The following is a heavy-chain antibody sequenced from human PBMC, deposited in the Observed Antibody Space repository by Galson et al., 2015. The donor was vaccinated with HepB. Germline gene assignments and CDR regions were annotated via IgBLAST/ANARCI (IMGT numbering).Heavy chain of an antibody. CDR1: GFTFSSYT. Sequence: SLRLSCAASGFTFSSYTMNWVRQAPGKGLESVSYISSTGTTMYYADSAQGRFTISRDNAQNSLYLQMNSLRDEDTAVYYCARVYFGSRSSSAYWYFDLWGRGALVTVSS. CDR3: ARVYFGSRSSSAYWYFDL. CDR2: ISSTGTTM. D-gene: IGHD3-10*01. J-gene: IGHJ2*01. V-gene: IGHV3-48*02.